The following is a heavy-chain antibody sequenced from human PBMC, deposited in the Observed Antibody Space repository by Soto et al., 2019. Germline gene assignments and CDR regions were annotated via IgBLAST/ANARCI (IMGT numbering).Heavy chain of an antibody. CDR1: GGSFKSGSYS. J-gene: IGHJ4*02. D-gene: IGHD3-3*01. CDR2: VYHTGRT. Sequence: LTCTVSGGSFKSGSYSWSWIRQPPGKGLEWIGYVYHTGRTSYNPSLKSRVSISMDTSKNQFPLNLDSVTAADTAVYFCARDFAYFDYWGQGNLVTVSS. V-gene: IGHV4-61*01. CDR3: ARDFAYFDY.